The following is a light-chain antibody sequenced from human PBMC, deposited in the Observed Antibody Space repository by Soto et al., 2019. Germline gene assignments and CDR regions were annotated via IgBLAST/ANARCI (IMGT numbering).Light chain of an antibody. J-gene: IGKJ4*01. Sequence: EIVMTQAPATLSVSPGERATLSCRASQSVSYNLAWYQKKPGQAPRLLIYGASTRATGIPARFSGSGSGTDFTLTISSLQSEDVAVYYCQQYNNWPPMTFGGGTKVEI. V-gene: IGKV3-15*01. CDR2: GAS. CDR3: QQYNNWPPMT. CDR1: QSVSYN.